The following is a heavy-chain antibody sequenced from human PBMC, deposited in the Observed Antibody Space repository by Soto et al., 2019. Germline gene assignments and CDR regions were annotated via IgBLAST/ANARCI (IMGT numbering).Heavy chain of an antibody. J-gene: IGHJ4*02. CDR2: IYYSGST. D-gene: IGHD5-12*01. CDR1: VGSIISFDYY. V-gene: IGHV4-30-4*01. Sequence: SETRSLTCTVSVGSIISFDYYWSCILQPPWKGLEWIGYIYYSGSTNYNPSLKSRVTISVDTSKNQFSLKLSSVTAADTAVYYCARGGVWRWLQSGPLDYWGQGTLVTVSS. CDR3: ARGGVWRWLQSGPLDY.